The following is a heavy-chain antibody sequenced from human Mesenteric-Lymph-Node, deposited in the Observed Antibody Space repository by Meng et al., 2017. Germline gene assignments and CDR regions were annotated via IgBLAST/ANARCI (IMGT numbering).Heavy chain of an antibody. V-gene: IGHV3-23*01. CDR3: AKDGGTYYDSSGYYLDYFDY. Sequence: GESLKISCAASGFTFSSYAMSWVRQAPGKGLEWVSAISGSGGSTYYADSAKGRFTISRDNSKNTLYLQMNSLRAEDTAVYYCAKDGGTYYDSSGYYLDYFDYWGQGTLVTVSS. J-gene: IGHJ4*02. CDR1: GFTFSSYA. D-gene: IGHD3-22*01. CDR2: ISGSGGST.